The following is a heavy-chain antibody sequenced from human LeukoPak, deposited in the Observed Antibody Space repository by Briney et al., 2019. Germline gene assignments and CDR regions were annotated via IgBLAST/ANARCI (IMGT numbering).Heavy chain of an antibody. CDR2: INSNGDWT. J-gene: IGHJ4*02. CDR3: ARDHSDNSFDY. Sequence: GGSLRLSCAASEFTFSSYPMHWVRQAPGKGLEYVSTINSNGDWTYYANSVKGRFTISRDNSKNTLYLQMGSLRAEDMAVYYCARDHSDNSFDYWGQGTLVTVSS. CDR1: EFTFSSYP. V-gene: IGHV3-64*01. D-gene: IGHD2-21*01.